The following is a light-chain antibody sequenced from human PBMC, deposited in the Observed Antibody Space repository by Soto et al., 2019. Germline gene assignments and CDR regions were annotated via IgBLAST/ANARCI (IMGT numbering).Light chain of an antibody. CDR3: QHYNSYSEA. CDR1: QSVSSH. CDR2: DAS. J-gene: IGKJ1*01. V-gene: IGKV3-11*01. Sequence: EIVVTQSPATLSLSPGERATLSCRASQSVSSHLAWYQQKPGQAPRLLIYDASNRATGIPARFSGSGSGTDSTLTISSLQPDDFATYYCQHYNSYSEAFGQGTKVDIK.